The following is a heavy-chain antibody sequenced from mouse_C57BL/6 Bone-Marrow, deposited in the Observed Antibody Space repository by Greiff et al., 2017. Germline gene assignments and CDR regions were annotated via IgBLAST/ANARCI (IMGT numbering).Heavy chain of an antibody. CDR3: RDWDYFDY. CDR1: YTFTDYYM. CDR2: YPGSGNTY. V-gene: IGHV1-83*01. J-gene: IGHJ2*01. Sequence: VQLQESGPELVKPGASVKMSCKASGYTFTDYYMHWVKQKPGKGLEWIGEIYPGSGNTYYNGKFKGKATLTADKSSSTAYMQLSSLTSEDAAVYFCARDWDYFDYWGQGTTLTVSS. D-gene: IGHD4-1*01.